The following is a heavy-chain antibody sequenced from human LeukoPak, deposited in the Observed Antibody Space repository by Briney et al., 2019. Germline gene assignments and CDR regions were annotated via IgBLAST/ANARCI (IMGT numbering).Heavy chain of an antibody. J-gene: IGHJ5*02. D-gene: IGHD1-26*01. Sequence: SETLSLICTVSGDSLSGFYWSWIRPPPREGLEGIAYIYYSVSTNYNPSLKSQVTISVDTTKHPFSLKLDAATAADTAVYYCARHGGSYSTRSSFDPWGQGTLVTVSS. CDR1: GDSLSGFY. V-gene: IGHV4-59*08. CDR2: IYYSVST. CDR3: ARHGGSYSTRSSFDP.